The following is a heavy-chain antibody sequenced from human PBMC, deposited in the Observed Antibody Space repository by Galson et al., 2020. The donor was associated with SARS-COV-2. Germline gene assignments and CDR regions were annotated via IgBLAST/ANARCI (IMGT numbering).Heavy chain of an antibody. D-gene: IGHD4-17*01. CDR1: AGSISSGGYY. CDR3: ARIKGATVRDYYDYGMDV. Sequence: SENLSLTCTVSAGSISSGGYYWSWIRQHPGKGLEWIGHIYYTGSIYYNPSLKSRVTISVDTSKNQLSMKLSSVTAADTAVYYCARIKGATVRDYYDYGMDVWGQGTTVTVCS. CDR2: IYYTGSI. J-gene: IGHJ6*02. V-gene: IGHV4-31*03.